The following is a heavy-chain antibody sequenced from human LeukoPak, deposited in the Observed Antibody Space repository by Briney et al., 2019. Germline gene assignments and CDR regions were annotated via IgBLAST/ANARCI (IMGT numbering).Heavy chain of an antibody. Sequence: GGSLRLSCAASGFTFSSYAMHWVRQAPGKGLEWVAVISYDGSNKYYADSVKGRFTISRDNSKNTLYLQMNSLRAEDTAVYYCARDVHDSSGYYPDYWGQGTLVTVSS. V-gene: IGHV3-30-3*01. D-gene: IGHD3-22*01. CDR1: GFTFSSYA. CDR2: ISYDGSNK. CDR3: ARDVHDSSGYYPDY. J-gene: IGHJ4*02.